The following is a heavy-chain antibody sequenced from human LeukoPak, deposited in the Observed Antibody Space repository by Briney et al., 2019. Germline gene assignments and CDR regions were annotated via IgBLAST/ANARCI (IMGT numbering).Heavy chain of an antibody. Sequence: AETLSLSCAVSDFSLNSGYSWSWTRQPPGKGLEGIGYSYSSGSTNYNPSLKSRVTISVDTPKNQFSLKLSPVTAADPAVYYCAREGPYYGGAPPFNYWGQGTLVSVSS. CDR1: DFSLNSGYS. J-gene: IGHJ4*02. D-gene: IGHD4-23*01. CDR3: AREGPYYGGAPPFNY. CDR2: SYSSGST. V-gene: IGHV4-61*01.